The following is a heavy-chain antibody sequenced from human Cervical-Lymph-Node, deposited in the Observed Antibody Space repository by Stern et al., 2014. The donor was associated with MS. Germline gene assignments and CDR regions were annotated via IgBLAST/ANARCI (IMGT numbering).Heavy chain of an antibody. D-gene: IGHD2-2*01. CDR2: TYYRSKWYS. CDR1: GDSVSSNRVA. CDR3: ARSRLNAFDI. V-gene: IGHV6-1*01. J-gene: IGHJ3*02. Sequence: QVQLGQSGPGLLKPSQTLSLTCAISGDSVSSNRVAWNWIRQSPSRGLEWLGRTYYRSKWYSDSAESVKSRITITSDTSQNQFSLQLNSVTPDDTAVYFCARSRLNAFDIWGQGTVVTVSS.